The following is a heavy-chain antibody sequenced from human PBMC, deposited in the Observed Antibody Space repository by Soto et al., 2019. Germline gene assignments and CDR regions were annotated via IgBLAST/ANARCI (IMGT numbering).Heavy chain of an antibody. D-gene: IGHD4-17*01. CDR1: GFTFSSYS. CDR2: ISSSSSTL. V-gene: IGHV3-48*01. Sequence: GGSLRLSCAASGFTFSSYSMNWVRQAPGKGLEWVSYISSSSSTLYYADSVKGRFTISRDNAKNALYLQMNSLRAEDTAVYYCARFHDYGDYFDYWGQGTLVTVSS. CDR3: ARFHDYGDYFDY. J-gene: IGHJ4*02.